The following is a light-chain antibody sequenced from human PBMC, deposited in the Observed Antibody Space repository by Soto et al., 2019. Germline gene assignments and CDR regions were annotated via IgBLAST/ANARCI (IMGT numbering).Light chain of an antibody. V-gene: IGKV3-20*01. Sequence: EIVLTQSPGTLSLSPGERATLSCRASQSVSSSYLVWYQQKPGQAPRLLIYGASSRATGIPDRFSGSGSGTDFTLTISRLEPEDFAVYYCQQYNNWPRTFGQGTKVEIK. CDR3: QQYNNWPRT. J-gene: IGKJ1*01. CDR1: QSVSSSY. CDR2: GAS.